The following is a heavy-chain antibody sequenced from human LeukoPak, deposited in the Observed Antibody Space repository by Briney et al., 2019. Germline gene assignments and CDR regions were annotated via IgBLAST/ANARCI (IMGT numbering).Heavy chain of an antibody. V-gene: IGHV3-33*01. D-gene: IGHD7-27*01. Sequence: GGSLRLSCAASGFTFSSYGMHWVRQAPGKGLERVAVIWFDGSNKYYGDSVTGRFTISRDNSKNTLYLQMNSLRAEDTAVYYCARDPGDFALDWGQGTLVTVSS. J-gene: IGHJ4*02. CDR1: GFTFSSYG. CDR3: ARDPGDFALD. CDR2: IWFDGSNK.